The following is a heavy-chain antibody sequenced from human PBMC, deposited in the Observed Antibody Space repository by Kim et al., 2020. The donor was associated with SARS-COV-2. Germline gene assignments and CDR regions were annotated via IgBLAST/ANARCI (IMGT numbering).Heavy chain of an antibody. J-gene: IGHJ4*02. D-gene: IGHD3-10*01. CDR1: GFTFSSYA. Sequence: GGSLRLSCAASGFTFSSYAMSWVRQAPGKGLEWVSAISGSGGSTYYADSVKGRFTISRDNSKNTLYLQMNSLRAEDTAVYYCAKEGTYYYGSGSYPQSWGQGTLVTVSS. CDR3: AKEGTYYYGSGSYPQS. V-gene: IGHV3-23*01. CDR2: ISGSGGST.